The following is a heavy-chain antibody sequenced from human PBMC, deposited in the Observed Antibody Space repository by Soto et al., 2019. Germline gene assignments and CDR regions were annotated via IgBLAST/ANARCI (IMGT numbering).Heavy chain of an antibody. CDR3: ATYYGSGSLNY. J-gene: IGHJ4*02. V-gene: IGHV4-31*03. D-gene: IGHD3-10*01. CDR2: IYYSGST. CDR1: GGSINTAGYY. Sequence: SETLSLTCTVSGGSINTAGYYWSWIRQHPGKGLEWIGYIYYSGSTYYNPSLKSRVTISVDTSKNQFSLKLSSVTAADTAVYYCATYYGSGSLNYWGQGTLVTVSS.